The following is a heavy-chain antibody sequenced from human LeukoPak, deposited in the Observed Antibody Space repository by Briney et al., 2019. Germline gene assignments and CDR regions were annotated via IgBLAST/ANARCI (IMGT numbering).Heavy chain of an antibody. CDR2: ISSSSSTI. V-gene: IGHV3-48*01. D-gene: IGHD2-2*01. Sequence: TGGSLRLSCAASGFTFSSYSMNWVRQAPGKGLEWVSYISSSSSTIYYADSVKGRFTISRDNSKNTLYLQMNSLRAEDTAVYYCAKSGGGFCSSTSCPFEYWGQGTLVTVSS. CDR1: GFTFSSYS. CDR3: AKSGGGFCSSTSCPFEY. J-gene: IGHJ4*02.